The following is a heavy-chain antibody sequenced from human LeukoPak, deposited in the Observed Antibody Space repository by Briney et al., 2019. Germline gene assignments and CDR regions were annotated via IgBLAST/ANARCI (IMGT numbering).Heavy chain of an antibody. Sequence: GGSLRLSCAASGFTFSDYYMGWIRQAPGKGLEWVSYISSSGSTIYYADSVKGRFTISRDNAKNSLYLQMNSLRAEDTAAYYCASDVGYDSWFDPWGQGTLVTVSS. V-gene: IGHV3-11*04. J-gene: IGHJ5*02. CDR1: GFTFSDYY. D-gene: IGHD3-3*01. CDR2: ISSSGSTI. CDR3: ASDVGYDSWFDP.